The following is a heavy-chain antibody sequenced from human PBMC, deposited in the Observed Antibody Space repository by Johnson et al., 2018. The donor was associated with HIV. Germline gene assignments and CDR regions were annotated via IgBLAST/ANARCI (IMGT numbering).Heavy chain of an antibody. V-gene: IGHV3-30*02. J-gene: IGHJ3*02. CDR2: IRYDGSNK. Sequence: QVQLVESGGGVVQPGGSLRLSCAASGFTFNTYGMHWVRQAPGKGLEWVAFIRYDGSNKYYGDSVKGRFTISRDNSKNTRYLQMNSLRAEDTAVYYCARSRDCGPARSACDIWGQGTMVTVSS. CDR1: GFTFNTYG. D-gene: IGHD2-21*02. CDR3: ARSRDCGPARSACDI.